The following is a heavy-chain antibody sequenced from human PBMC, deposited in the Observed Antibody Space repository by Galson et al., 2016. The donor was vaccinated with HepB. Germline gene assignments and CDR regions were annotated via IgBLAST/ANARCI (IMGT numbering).Heavy chain of an antibody. V-gene: IGHV6-1*01. Sequence: AISGDSVSSNSAAWTWIRKSPLRGLEWLGRTYYRSKWYNDYAVSVKSRITIHPDTSKNQFSLQLNYVTPEDTAVYYCARVRCSTFRFQNWFDPWGQGTLVTVSS. D-gene: IGHD2/OR15-2a*01. J-gene: IGHJ5*02. CDR1: GDSVSSNSAA. CDR3: ARVRCSTFRFQNWFDP. CDR2: TYYRSKWYN.